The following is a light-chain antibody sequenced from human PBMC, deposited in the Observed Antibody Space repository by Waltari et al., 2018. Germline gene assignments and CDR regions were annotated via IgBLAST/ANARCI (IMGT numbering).Light chain of an antibody. CDR3: STWDDTRNGRV. CDR1: TANIGNNP. V-gene: IGLV1-44*01. Sequence: QFVLVQPPAASATPGQRVIISCSGNTANIGNNPVNWYQHLPGTAPKVLIYSNNQRPAGVPDRVAGSKSGTSASLAISGLQSEDEADYYCSTWDDTRNGRVFGGGTKLTVL. CDR2: SNN. J-gene: IGLJ3*02.